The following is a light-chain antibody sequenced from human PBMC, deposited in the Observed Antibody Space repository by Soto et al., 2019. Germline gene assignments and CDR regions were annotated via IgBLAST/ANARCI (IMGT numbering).Light chain of an antibody. CDR3: LLYYGGVVL. J-gene: IGLJ2*01. CDR1: TGAVTSGHY. Sequence: QAVVTQEPSLTVSPGGTVTLNCGSSTGAVTSGHYPYWVQQRSGQAPRTLIYDAVNRHSWTPARFSGSLLGGKAALTVSGAQPEDEGDYYCLLYYGGVVLFGGGTKVTVL. CDR2: DAV. V-gene: IGLV7-46*01.